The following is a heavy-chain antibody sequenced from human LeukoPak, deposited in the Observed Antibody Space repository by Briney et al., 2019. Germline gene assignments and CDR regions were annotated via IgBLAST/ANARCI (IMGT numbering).Heavy chain of an antibody. CDR3: ARGGDYGDPRYFDY. D-gene: IGHD4-17*01. V-gene: IGHV4-59*01. CDR2: IYYRGST. J-gene: IGHJ4*02. Sequence: SETLSLTCTVSGGSINNYYWSWIRQPPGKGLEWIGYIYYRGSTNYNPSLKSRVTFSVDTSKNQFSLKLISVTAADTAVYYCARGGDYGDPRYFDYWGQGTLVTVSS. CDR1: GGSINNYY.